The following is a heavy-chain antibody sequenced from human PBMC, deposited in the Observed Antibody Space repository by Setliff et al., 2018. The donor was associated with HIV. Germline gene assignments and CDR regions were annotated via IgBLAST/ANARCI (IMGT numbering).Heavy chain of an antibody. Sequence: ASVKVSCKASGYSLSTYAISWVRQAPGQGLEWMGWITSYNGNTNYAKKFKGRVTMTTDTSTSIAYMELRSLRSEDTAVYYCARDHHSGRGSNFPWYSDLWGRGTLVTVPQ. CDR2: ITSYNGNT. J-gene: IGHJ2*01. V-gene: IGHV1-18*01. D-gene: IGHD1-26*01. CDR1: GYSLSTYA. CDR3: ARDHHSGRGSNFPWYSDL.